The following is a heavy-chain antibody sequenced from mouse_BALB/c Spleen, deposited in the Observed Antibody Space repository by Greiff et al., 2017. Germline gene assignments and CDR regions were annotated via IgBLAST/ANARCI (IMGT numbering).Heavy chain of an antibody. CDR1: GFTFSSYA. J-gene: IGHJ4*01. V-gene: IGHV5-6-5*01. Sequence: EVMLVESGGGLVKPGGSLKLSCVASGFTFSSYAMSWVRQTPEKRLEWVASISSGGSTYYPDSVKGRFTISRDNARNILYLQMSSLRSEDTAMYYCARDGYYAYAMDYWGQGTSVTVSS. CDR3: ARDGYYAYAMDY. CDR2: ISSGGST. D-gene: IGHD2-3*01.